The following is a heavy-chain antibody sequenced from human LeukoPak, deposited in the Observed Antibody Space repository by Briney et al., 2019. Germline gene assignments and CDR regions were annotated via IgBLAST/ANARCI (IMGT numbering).Heavy chain of an antibody. CDR3: ARGPLDFDWLSDRGYFDY. CDR1: GGSISSGDYY. Sequence: SQTLSLTCTVSGGSISSGDYYWSWIRQPPGKGLEWIGYIYYSGSTYYNPSLKSRVTISVDTSKNQFSLKLSSVTAADTAVYYCARGPLDFDWLSDRGYFDYWGQGTLVTVSS. CDR2: IYYSGST. V-gene: IGHV4-30-4*01. D-gene: IGHD3-9*01. J-gene: IGHJ4*02.